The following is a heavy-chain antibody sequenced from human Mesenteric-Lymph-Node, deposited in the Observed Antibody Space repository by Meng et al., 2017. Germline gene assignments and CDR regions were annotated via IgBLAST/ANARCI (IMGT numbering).Heavy chain of an antibody. D-gene: IGHD6-19*01. V-gene: IGHV1-69*05. CDR1: GYSFTSYW. J-gene: IGHJ6*02. Sequence: SVKVSCKGSGYSFTSYWIGWVRQAPGQGLEWMGGIIPIFGTANYAQKFQGRVTITTDESTSTAYMELSSLRSEDTAVYYCARGRIAVAGTSYYSYYGMDVWGQGTTVTVSS. CDR2: IIPIFGTA. CDR3: ARGRIAVAGTSYYSYYGMDV.